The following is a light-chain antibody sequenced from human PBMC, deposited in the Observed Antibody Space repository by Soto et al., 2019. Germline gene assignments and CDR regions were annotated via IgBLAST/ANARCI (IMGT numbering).Light chain of an antibody. Sequence: ALTQPASVSGSPGQSITISCTGTSSDVGSYNLVSWYQQHPGKAPKLMIYEVSKRPSGVSNRFSGSKSGNTASLTISGLQAEDEADYYCCSYAGSLYVFGTGTKVTVL. V-gene: IGLV2-23*02. CDR2: EVS. CDR3: CSYAGSLYV. J-gene: IGLJ1*01. CDR1: SSDVGSYNL.